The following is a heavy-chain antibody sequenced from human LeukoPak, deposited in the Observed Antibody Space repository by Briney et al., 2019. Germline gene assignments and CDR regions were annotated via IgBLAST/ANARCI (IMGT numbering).Heavy chain of an antibody. V-gene: IGHV1-18*01. Sequence: GASVKVSCKASGYTFTDYDINWVRQAPGQGLEWMGWISAYNGNTNYAQKLQGRVTMTTDTSTSTAYMELRSLRSDDTAVYYCAREDTMVRGVISYNWFDPWGQGTLVTVSS. CDR1: GYTFTDYD. CDR2: ISAYNGNT. CDR3: AREDTMVRGVISYNWFDP. D-gene: IGHD3-10*01. J-gene: IGHJ5*02.